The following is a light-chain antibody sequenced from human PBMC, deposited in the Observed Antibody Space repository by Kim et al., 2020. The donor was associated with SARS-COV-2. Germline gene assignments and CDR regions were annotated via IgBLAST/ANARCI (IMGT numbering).Light chain of an antibody. CDR3: GTWDDSLTGPV. Sequence: GQRVTISCSGSRSNIGSNFVHWYQQFPQTAPRLIIYSNDERPSGVPDRFSGSKSGTSASLAISGLQSEDEGDYYCGTWDDSLTGPVFGGGTKLTVL. CDR1: RSNIGSNF. V-gene: IGLV1-44*01. J-gene: IGLJ3*02. CDR2: SND.